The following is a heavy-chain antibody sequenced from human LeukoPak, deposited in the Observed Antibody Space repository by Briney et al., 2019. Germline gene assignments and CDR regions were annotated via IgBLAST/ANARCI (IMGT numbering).Heavy chain of an antibody. CDR2: ISWNSGTI. V-gene: IGHV3-9*01. CDR1: GFIFNNYA. D-gene: IGHD2-21*01. Sequence: PGGSLRLSCAGSGFIFNNYAMHWVRQPPGKGLEWVSGISWNSGTIDYADSVKGRFTISRDNSKNTLDLQMNSLRAEDTAIYYCAKTVVVITFRFDSWGQGSLVTVSS. J-gene: IGHJ4*02. CDR3: AKTVVVITFRFDS.